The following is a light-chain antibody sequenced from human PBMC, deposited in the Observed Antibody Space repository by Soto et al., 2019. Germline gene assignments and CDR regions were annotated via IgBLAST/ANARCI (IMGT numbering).Light chain of an antibody. CDR2: DVN. CDR1: SSDVGGYNY. V-gene: IGLV2-8*01. CDR3: ISYAGSNKPA. Sequence: QSALTQPPSASGSPGQSVAISCSGTSSDVGGYNYVSWYQQHPGKAPKLMIYDVNKRPSGVPDRFSGSKSGNTASLTVSGLQPEDEADYYCISYAGSNKPAFGGGTKVTVL. J-gene: IGLJ2*01.